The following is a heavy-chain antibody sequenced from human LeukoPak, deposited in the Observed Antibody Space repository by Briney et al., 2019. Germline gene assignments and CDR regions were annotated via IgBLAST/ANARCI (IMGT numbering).Heavy chain of an antibody. D-gene: IGHD6-13*01. J-gene: IGHJ3*02. V-gene: IGHV5-51*01. Sequence: GESLKISCKGSGYSFTSYWIGWVRQMPGKGLKWMGIIYPGDSDTRYSPSFQGQVTISADKSISTAYLQWSSLKASDTAMYHCARQSIAAAGTEAFDIWGQGTMVTVSS. CDR1: GYSFTSYW. CDR3: ARQSIAAAGTEAFDI. CDR2: IYPGDSDT.